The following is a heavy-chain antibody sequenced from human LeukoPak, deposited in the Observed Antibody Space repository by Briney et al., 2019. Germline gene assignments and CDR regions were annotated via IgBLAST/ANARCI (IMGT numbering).Heavy chain of an antibody. CDR2: ISAYNGNT. CDR1: GGTFSSYA. V-gene: IGHV1-18*01. D-gene: IGHD3-10*01. J-gene: IGHJ6*03. CDR3: ARGTNYNSNSRYYYYMDV. Sequence: ASVKVSCKASGGTFSSYAISWVRQAPGQGLEWMGWISAYNGNTNYAQKFQGRVTMTTDTSTSTAYMELRSLRSDDTAVYYCARGTNYNSNSRYYYYMDVWGKGTTVTISS.